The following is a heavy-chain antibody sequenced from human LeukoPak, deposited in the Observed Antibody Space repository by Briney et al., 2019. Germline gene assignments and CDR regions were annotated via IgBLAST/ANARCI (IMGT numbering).Heavy chain of an antibody. CDR3: VRSYNYGPLV. CDR2: INHSGGT. CDR1: GFIFSSNA. D-gene: IGHD5-18*01. J-gene: IGHJ6*02. Sequence: GSLRLSCAASGFIFSSNAMSWIRQPPGKGLGWIGEINHSGGTNYNPSLKSRVTISVDTSKNQFSLKLSSVTAADTAVYYCVRSYNYGPLVWGQGTTVTVSS. V-gene: IGHV4-34*01.